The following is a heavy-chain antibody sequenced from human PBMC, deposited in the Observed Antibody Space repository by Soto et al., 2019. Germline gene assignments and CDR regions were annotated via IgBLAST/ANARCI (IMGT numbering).Heavy chain of an antibody. V-gene: IGHV4-59*01. CDR3: ARVRDSSTCYLSGDY. D-gene: IGHD6-19*01. J-gene: IGHJ4*02. CDR1: GGSISGNY. Sequence: SEPLSLTCTVSGGSISGNYWSWIRQPPGKGLEWIGYIYYSGSTNYNPSLRSRVTISIDTSKNQFSLNLTSVTAADTAVYYFARVRDSSTCYLSGDYWGEGALVTVSS. CDR2: IYYSGST.